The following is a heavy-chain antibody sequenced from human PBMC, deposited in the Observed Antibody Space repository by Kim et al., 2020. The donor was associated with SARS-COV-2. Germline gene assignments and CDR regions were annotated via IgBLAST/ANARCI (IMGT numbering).Heavy chain of an antibody. Sequence: ASVKVSCKASGYTFTSYGISWVRQAPGQGLEWMGWISAYNGNTNYAQKLQGRVTMTTDTSTSTAYMELRSLRSDDTAVYYCARVAAVAGNWEPAIDYWGQGTLVTVSS. D-gene: IGHD6-19*01. CDR3: ARVAAVAGNWEPAIDY. V-gene: IGHV1-18*04. CDR2: ISAYNGNT. J-gene: IGHJ4*02. CDR1: GYTFTSYG.